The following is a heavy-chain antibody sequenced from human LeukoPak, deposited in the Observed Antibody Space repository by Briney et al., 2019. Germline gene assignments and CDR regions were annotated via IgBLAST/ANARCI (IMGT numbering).Heavy chain of an antibody. CDR1: GYTLNEVS. J-gene: IGHJ5*02. CDR2: FDPEDGER. D-gene: IGHD3-16*01. Sequence: ASVNVSCKVAGYTLNEVSMHWVRQAPGKGLEWMGGFDPEDGERINAQKFQGRVTMTEATYTDTAYMELSSLTSEDTAMYYGATENFGFGAPYVPWGQGTLVTVSS. V-gene: IGHV1-24*01. CDR3: ATENFGFGAPYVP.